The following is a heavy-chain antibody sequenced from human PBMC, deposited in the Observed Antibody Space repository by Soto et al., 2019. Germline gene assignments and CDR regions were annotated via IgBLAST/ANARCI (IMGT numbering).Heavy chain of an antibody. CDR1: GYTFTSYG. CDR2: ISAYNGNT. D-gene: IGHD3-16*01. CDR3: ARDRKTGFMITFGGSETGRWDAFDI. Sequence: QVQLVQSGAEVKKPGASVKVSCKASGYTFTSYGISWVRQAPGQGLEWMGWISAYNGNTNYAQKLQGRVTMTTDTSTSTAYMELRSLRSDDTAVCYCARDRKTGFMITFGGSETGRWDAFDIRAQGTMVTVSS. J-gene: IGHJ3*02. V-gene: IGHV1-18*04.